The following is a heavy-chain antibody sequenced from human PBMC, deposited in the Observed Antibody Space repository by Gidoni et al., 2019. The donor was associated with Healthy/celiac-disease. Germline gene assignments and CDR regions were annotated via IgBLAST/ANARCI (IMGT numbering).Heavy chain of an antibody. J-gene: IGHJ3*02. Sequence: EVQLVGSGGGLVQPGGSLRLSCAASGFTFSSYEMNWVRQAPGKGLEWVSYISSSGSTIYYADSVKGRFTISRDNAKNSLYLQMNSLRAEDTAVYYCARDRYNWNDEVNAFDIWGQGTMVTVSS. CDR2: ISSSGSTI. CDR3: ARDRYNWNDEVNAFDI. V-gene: IGHV3-48*03. CDR1: GFTFSSYE. D-gene: IGHD1-20*01.